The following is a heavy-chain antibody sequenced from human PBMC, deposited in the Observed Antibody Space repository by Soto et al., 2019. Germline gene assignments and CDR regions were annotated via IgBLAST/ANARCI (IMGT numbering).Heavy chain of an antibody. Sequence: SETLSLTCAVSGGSISSGGYSWSWIRQPPGKGLEWIGYIYHSGSTYYNPSLKSRVTISVDRSKNQFSLKLSSVTAADTAVYYCARDRDGENLFALWGQGTLVTVSS. D-gene: IGHD4-17*01. CDR1: GGSISSGGYS. CDR2: IYHSGST. J-gene: IGHJ5*02. CDR3: ARDRDGENLFAL. V-gene: IGHV4-30-2*01.